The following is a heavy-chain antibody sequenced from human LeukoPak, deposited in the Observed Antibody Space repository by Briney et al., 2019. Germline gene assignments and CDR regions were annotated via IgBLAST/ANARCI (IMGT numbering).Heavy chain of an antibody. CDR2: INPDDGST. Sequence: GGSLRLSCTASGFTFRKYWLHWVRQAPGKGLVWVSRINPDDGSTSYADSVKGRFTISRDSAKSTLYLQMNSLRAEDTAVYYCAKRVQDYDFWSGYFDYWGQGTLVTVSS. D-gene: IGHD3-3*01. CDR1: GFTFRKYW. J-gene: IGHJ4*02. CDR3: AKRVQDYDFWSGYFDY. V-gene: IGHV3-74*01.